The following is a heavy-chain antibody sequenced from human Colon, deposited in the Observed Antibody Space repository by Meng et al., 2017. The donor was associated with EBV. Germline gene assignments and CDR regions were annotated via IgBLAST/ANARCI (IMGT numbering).Heavy chain of an antibody. Sequence: QRQRQGSGPGPVNPSETLSLTCTVSVGSISSNGYYWDWVRQPPGKGLEWIGAIYHSGSTSYNPSLQSRVTMFVDTSKNQFSLMLTSVTATDTAVYYCARRRGGSGRDCWGQGTLVTVSS. CDR1: VGSISSNGYY. J-gene: IGHJ4*02. V-gene: IGHV4-39*01. CDR2: IYHSGST. CDR3: ARRRGGSGRDC. D-gene: IGHD3-10*01.